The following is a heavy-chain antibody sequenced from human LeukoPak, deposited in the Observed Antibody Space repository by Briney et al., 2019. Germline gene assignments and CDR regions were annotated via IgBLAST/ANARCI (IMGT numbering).Heavy chain of an antibody. Sequence: SETLSLTCTVSGGSISNYYWSWIRQPPGKGLEWIGYIYYSGSTSYNPSLKSRVTISVDTSRNQFSLRLSSVTAADTAVYYCVRDHYYDSSGYTFRHWGQGTLVTVSS. D-gene: IGHD3-22*01. J-gene: IGHJ1*01. CDR2: IYYSGST. CDR1: GGSISNYY. V-gene: IGHV4-59*01. CDR3: VRDHYYDSSGYTFRH.